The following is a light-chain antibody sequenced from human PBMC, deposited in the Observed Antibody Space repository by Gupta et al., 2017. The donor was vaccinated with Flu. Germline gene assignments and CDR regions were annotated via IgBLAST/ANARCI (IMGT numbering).Light chain of an antibody. V-gene: IGLV1-44*01. CDR1: SSNIGSNV. CDR3: AVWDDSLNGYV. CDR2: NND. Sequence: QSVLTQPPSASGTPGQRGTISCSGSSSNIGSNVVNWYQQLPGTAPKVLIYNNDQWASGVPDRFSGSKSGNSASRAISGLQSEDEADYYCAVWDDSLNGYVFGTGTKVIVL. J-gene: IGLJ1*01.